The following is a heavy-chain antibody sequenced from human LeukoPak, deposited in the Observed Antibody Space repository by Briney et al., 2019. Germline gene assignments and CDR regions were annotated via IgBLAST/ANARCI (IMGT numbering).Heavy chain of an antibody. CDR3: ARRRRGYSPYYFDY. J-gene: IGHJ4*02. V-gene: IGHV5-10-1*01. CDR1: GYSFTSYW. Sequence: GESLMISCKGSGYSFTSYWISWVRQLPGKGLEWMGRIDPSDSYTNYSPSFQGHVTISADKSISTAYLQWSSLKASDTAMYYCARRRRGYSPYYFDYWGQGTLVTVSS. CDR2: IDPSDSYT. D-gene: IGHD5-18*01.